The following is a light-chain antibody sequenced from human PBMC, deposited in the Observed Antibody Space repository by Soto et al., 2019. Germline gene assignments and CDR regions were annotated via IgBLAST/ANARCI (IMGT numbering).Light chain of an antibody. J-gene: IGKJ1*01. CDR2: GAS. CDR1: QSVSSN. Sequence: EIVMTQSPATLSVSPGERATLSCRASQSVSSNLAWYQQKPGQAPRLLIYGASTRATGIPARFSGSGSGTDFTLTITSLQAEDVAVYYCLQYYATPQTFGQGTKVDIK. CDR3: LQYYATPQT. V-gene: IGKV3-15*01.